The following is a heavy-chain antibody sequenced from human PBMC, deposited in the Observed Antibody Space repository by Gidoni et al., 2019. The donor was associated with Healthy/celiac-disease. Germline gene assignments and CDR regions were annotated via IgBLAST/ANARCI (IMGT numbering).Heavy chain of an antibody. CDR2: INTNTGNP. CDR1: GYTFTSYA. V-gene: IGHV7-4-1*02. D-gene: IGHD3-3*01. CDR3: ARDSSTIFGSRYGGMDV. J-gene: IGHJ6*02. Sequence: QVQLVQSGSELKKPGASVKVSCKASGYTFTSYAMNWVRQAPGQGLEWMGWINTNTGNPTYAQGFTGRFVFSLDTSVSTAYLQISSIKAEDTAVYYWARDSSTIFGSRYGGMDVWGQGTTVTVSS.